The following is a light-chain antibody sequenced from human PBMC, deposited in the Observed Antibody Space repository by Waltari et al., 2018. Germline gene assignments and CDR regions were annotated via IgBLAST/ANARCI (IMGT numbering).Light chain of an antibody. Sequence: QAVLTQPSSLSASPGASASLTCTLRSGINVGPYRIYWYQLRPGSPPQYLLRYKSDSDKQQGSGVPSRFSGSKDASANAGILLISGLQSEDEADYYCMIWHNSDVVFGGGTKLTVL. CDR3: MIWHNSDVV. V-gene: IGLV5-45*03. J-gene: IGLJ2*01. CDR1: SGINVGPYR. CDR2: YKSDSDK.